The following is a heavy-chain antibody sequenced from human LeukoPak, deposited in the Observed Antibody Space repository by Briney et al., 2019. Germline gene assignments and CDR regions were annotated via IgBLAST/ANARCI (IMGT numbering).Heavy chain of an antibody. CDR3: AREASGNYHVFDS. D-gene: IGHD1-26*01. J-gene: IGHJ4*02. V-gene: IGHV3-11*04. CDR2: ITNSGRST. Sequence: GGSLRLSCEASGFSFSNYFMSWIRQAPGKGLEWASYITNSGRSTNYADAVKGRFTISRDNAKKSVYLEMTDLRAEDTAVYYCAREASGNYHVFDSWGQGTLVTVSS. CDR1: GFSFSNYF.